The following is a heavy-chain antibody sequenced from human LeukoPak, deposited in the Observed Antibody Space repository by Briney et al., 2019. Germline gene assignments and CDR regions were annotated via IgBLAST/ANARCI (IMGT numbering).Heavy chain of an antibody. V-gene: IGHV3-15*01. CDR3: TTRRQDGC. Sequence: GGSLRLSCVASGFTFSDAWMSWVRQAPGKGLEWVGRIKSKIDGGTIDYGAPVKGRFTISRDDSRNTLYLQMNSLKTEDTAVCYCTTRRQDGCWGQGTLVTVS. CDR1: GFTFSDAW. D-gene: IGHD6-25*01. CDR2: IKSKIDGGTI. J-gene: IGHJ4*02.